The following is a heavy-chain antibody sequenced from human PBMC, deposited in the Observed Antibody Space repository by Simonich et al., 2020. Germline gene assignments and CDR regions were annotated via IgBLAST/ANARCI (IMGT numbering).Heavy chain of an antibody. V-gene: IGHV4-59*08. J-gene: IGHJ4*02. CDR3: ARHDRWLQFYFDY. D-gene: IGHD5-12*01. CDR1: GGSISRYY. Sequence: QVQLQESGPGLVKPSETLSLTCTVSGGSISRYYWSWIRQPPGKGLEWIGYIYYSEGTNYNPSLKSRVTISVDTSKNQFSLKLSSVTAADTAVYYCARHDRWLQFYFDYWGQGTLVTVSS. CDR2: IYYSEGT.